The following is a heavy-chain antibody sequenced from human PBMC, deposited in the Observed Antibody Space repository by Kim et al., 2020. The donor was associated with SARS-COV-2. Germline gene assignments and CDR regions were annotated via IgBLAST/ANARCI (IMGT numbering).Heavy chain of an antibody. CDR2: ST. Sequence: STSNADPVKGQLTIARDNAKNTLYLQMNGLRSGDTAVYYCARGTGGGFDFWGQGTLVTVSS. V-gene: IGHV3-74*01. CDR3: ARGTGGGFDF. J-gene: IGHJ4*02. D-gene: IGHD2-8*02.